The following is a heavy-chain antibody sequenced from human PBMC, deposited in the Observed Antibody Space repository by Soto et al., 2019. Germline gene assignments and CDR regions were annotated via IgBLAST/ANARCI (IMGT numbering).Heavy chain of an antibody. J-gene: IGHJ4*02. Sequence: QVQLVESGGGVVEPGRSLRLSCAASGFTFSSYGMHWVRQAPGKGLEWVAVVSYDGINKYYADSVKGRFVISRDNSKNKLDLQMNSLRAEDTTVYYCAKEAEAFAAHQTDYWGQGTLVTVSS. CDR3: AKEAEAFAAHQTDY. CDR1: GFTFSSYG. D-gene: IGHD6-6*01. V-gene: IGHV3-30*18. CDR2: VSYDGINK.